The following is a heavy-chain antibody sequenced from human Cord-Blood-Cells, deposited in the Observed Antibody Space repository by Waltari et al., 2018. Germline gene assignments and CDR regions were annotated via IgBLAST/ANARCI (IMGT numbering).Heavy chain of an antibody. CDR3: ARDLRPAARPLDY. D-gene: IGHD6-6*01. CDR1: GSAFSSSA. Sequence: QVQLVESGGGVVQPGRSLRLSCAAPGSAFSSSAMHWGRQAPGKGLEWVAVISYDGSNKYYADSVKGRFTISRDNSKNTLYLQMNSLRAEDTAVYYCARDLRPAARPLDYWGQGTLVTVSS. V-gene: IGHV3-30-3*01. J-gene: IGHJ4*02. CDR2: ISYDGSNK.